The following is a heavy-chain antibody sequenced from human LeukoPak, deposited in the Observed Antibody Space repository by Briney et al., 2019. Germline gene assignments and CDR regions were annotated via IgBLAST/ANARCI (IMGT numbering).Heavy chain of an antibody. V-gene: IGHV3-21*01. D-gene: IGHD3-3*01. Sequence: GGSLRLSCAVSGFTFSRFSINWVRQAPGNGLEWVSSISISSNYIYYADSVQGRYTISRDNAKNSLYLQMNSLRAEDTAVYYCARGSRFGVVGRDAFDIWGQGTMVTVSS. J-gene: IGHJ3*02. CDR1: GFTFSRFS. CDR3: ARGSRFGVVGRDAFDI. CDR2: ISISSNYI.